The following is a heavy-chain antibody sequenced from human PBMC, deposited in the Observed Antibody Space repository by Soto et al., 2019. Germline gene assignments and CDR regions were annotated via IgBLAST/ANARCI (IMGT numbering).Heavy chain of an antibody. J-gene: IGHJ4*02. Sequence: EVQLLESGGGLAQSGGSLRLSCAASGFTFSNYVMSWVRQAPGKGLEWVSGISGGGNKTYYADSVKGRFTISRDTSKNTLHLQINNLRAEDTAVYYCAKRFWSGGTSMGPFDYWGQGTLVTVSS. D-gene: IGHD5-18*01. CDR2: ISGGGNKT. CDR1: GFTFSNYV. CDR3: AKRFWSGGTSMGPFDY. V-gene: IGHV3-23*01.